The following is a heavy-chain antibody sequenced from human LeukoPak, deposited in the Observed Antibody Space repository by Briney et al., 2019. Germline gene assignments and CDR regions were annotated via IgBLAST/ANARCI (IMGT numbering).Heavy chain of an antibody. CDR3: AKEVWSAMYYFDF. CDR2: LSGSGDST. V-gene: IGHV3-23*01. D-gene: IGHD2-2*01. CDR1: GFTFRSSD. J-gene: IGHJ4*02. Sequence: GGSLRLSCAASGFTFRSSDMSWVRQAPGKGLEWVSTLSGSGDSTYYADSVKGRFTISRDNSKNTLFLQMNSMRAEDTAVYYCAKEVWSAMYYFDFWGQGTLVTVSS.